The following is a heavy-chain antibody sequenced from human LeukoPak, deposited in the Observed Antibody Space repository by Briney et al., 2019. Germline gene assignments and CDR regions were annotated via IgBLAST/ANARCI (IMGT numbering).Heavy chain of an antibody. CDR1: GFTFSSYS. Sequence: PGGSLRLSCVVSGFTFSSYSMNWVRQAPGKGLEWVSSISSKSNYIYYADSLKGRFTISRDNAKNSLYLQMNSLRAEDTAVYYCARVGWRYCSSTSCYRGGRSYYYYMDVWGKGTTVTISS. J-gene: IGHJ6*03. CDR3: ARVGWRYCSSTSCYRGGRSYYYYMDV. CDR2: ISSKSNYI. V-gene: IGHV3-21*01. D-gene: IGHD2-2*01.